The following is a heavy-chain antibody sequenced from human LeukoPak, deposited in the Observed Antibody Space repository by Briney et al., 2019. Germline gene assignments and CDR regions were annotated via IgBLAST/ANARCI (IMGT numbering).Heavy chain of an antibody. Sequence: GGSLRLSCAASGFTFSSYGMHWVRQAPGKGLEWVADIWYDGSNKYYADSVKGRFTISRDNSKNTLYLQMNSLRAEDTAVYYCARDRRVRYYGSGSYGYWGQGTLVTVSS. D-gene: IGHD3-10*01. CDR1: GFTFSSYG. V-gene: IGHV3-33*01. CDR3: ARDRRVRYYGSGSYGY. J-gene: IGHJ4*02. CDR2: IWYDGSNK.